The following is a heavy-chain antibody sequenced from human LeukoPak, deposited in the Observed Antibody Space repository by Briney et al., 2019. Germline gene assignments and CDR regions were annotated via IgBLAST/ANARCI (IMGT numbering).Heavy chain of an antibody. Sequence: GGSLRLSCAASGFTFSSYGMHWVRQAPGKVLEWVAVISYDGSNKYYADSVKGRFTISRDNSKNTPYLQMNSLRAEDTAVYYCAKDAYYYDSSGYDYWGQGTLVTVSS. CDR1: GFTFSSYG. CDR2: ISYDGSNK. CDR3: AKDAYYYDSSGYDY. D-gene: IGHD3-22*01. V-gene: IGHV3-30*18. J-gene: IGHJ4*02.